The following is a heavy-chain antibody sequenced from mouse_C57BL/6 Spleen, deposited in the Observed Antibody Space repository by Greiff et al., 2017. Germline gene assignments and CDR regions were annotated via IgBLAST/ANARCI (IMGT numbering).Heavy chain of an antibody. D-gene: IGHD4-1*01. V-gene: IGHV1-81*01. CDR1: GYNFTSYG. Sequence: VQLQQSGAELARPGASVKLSCKASGYNFTSYGISWVKQRTGQGLEWIGEIYPRSGNTYYNEKFKGKATLTADKSSSTAYMELRSLTSEDSAVYFCARSWVYWGQGTLVSVSA. CDR2: IYPRSGNT. J-gene: IGHJ3*01. CDR3: ARSWVY.